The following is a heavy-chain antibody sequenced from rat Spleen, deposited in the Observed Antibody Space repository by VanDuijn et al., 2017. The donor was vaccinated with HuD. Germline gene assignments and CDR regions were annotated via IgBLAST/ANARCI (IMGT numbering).Heavy chain of an antibody. J-gene: IGHJ3*01. Sequence: QVQLKESGPGLVQPSQTLSLTCTVSGFSLSNYGVIWVRQPPGKGLEWMGLIWGNGNTNYNSALKSRLSISKDTSKSQVFLKMNSLQTEDTATYYCARAHTTGIRDWLAYWGQGTLVTVSS. CDR1: GFSLSNYG. CDR2: IWGNGNT. V-gene: IGHV2-13*01. D-gene: IGHD1-9*01. CDR3: ARAHTTGIRDWLAY.